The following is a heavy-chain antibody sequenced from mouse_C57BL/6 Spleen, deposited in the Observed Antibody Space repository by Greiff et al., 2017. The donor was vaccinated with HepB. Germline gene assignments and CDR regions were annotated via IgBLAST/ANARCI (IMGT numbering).Heavy chain of an antibody. CDR1: GYAFSSSW. V-gene: IGHV1-82*01. J-gene: IGHJ4*01. CDR2: IYPGDGDT. CDR3: ARDGGLREGAMDY. D-gene: IGHD2-4*01. Sequence: VKLQESGPELVKPGASVKISCKASGYAFSSSWMNWVKQRPGKGLEWIGRIYPGDGDTNYNGKFKGKATLTADKSSSTAYMQLSSLTSEDSAVYFCARDGGLREGAMDYWGQGTSVTVSS.